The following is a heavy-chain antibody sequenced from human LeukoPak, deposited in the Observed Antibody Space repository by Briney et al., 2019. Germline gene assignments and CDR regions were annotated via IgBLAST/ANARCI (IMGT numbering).Heavy chain of an antibody. V-gene: IGHV3-53*01. CDR3: ARAGKWTSYYYYYGMDV. Sequence: GGSLRLSCAASGFTVSDSYMSWVRQAPGKGLEWVSVINTGGQTSYANSVKGRFTISRDTSKNTLYLQMNSLRAEDSAVYFCARAGKWTSYYYYYGMDVWGQGTTVTVSS. CDR1: GFTVSDSY. J-gene: IGHJ6*02. D-gene: IGHD1-26*01. CDR2: INTGGQT.